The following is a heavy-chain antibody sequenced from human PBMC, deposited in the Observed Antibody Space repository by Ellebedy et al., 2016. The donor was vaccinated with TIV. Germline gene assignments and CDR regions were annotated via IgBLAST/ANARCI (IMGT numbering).Heavy chain of an antibody. CDR3: ASAESVGYAWDY. J-gene: IGHJ4*02. D-gene: IGHD5-12*01. Sequence: AASVTVSCKASVCTFSSYAISWLRPAPGQGLEWMGGIIPIFGAANYAQKCQGRVSITADASTSTAYMELSGLRTEDTAVYFCASAESVGYAWDYWGQGTLVTVSS. CDR2: IIPIFGAA. CDR1: VCTFSSYA. V-gene: IGHV1-69*13.